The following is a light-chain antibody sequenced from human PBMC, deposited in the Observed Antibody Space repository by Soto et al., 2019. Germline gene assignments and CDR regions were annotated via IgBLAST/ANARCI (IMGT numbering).Light chain of an antibody. V-gene: IGKV3-15*01. Sequence: EIVMTQSPVTLSVSPGERATLSCRASQSVTNSYLAWYQQKPGQAPRLLIFGASTRAAGIPARFSGSGSGTEFTLTISSLQSEDFAVYYCQQYSNWPRTFGQGTKVDIK. CDR2: GAS. CDR3: QQYSNWPRT. CDR1: QSVTNSY. J-gene: IGKJ1*01.